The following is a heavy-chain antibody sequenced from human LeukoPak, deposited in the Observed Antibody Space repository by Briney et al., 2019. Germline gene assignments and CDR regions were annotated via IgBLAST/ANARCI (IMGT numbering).Heavy chain of an antibody. D-gene: IGHD2-2*01. CDR3: ASKYQQPLDY. J-gene: IGHJ4*02. V-gene: IGHV3-21*01. CDR2: ISSGSSFK. CDR1: GFAFSSYS. Sequence: GGSLRLSCAASGFAFSSYSMNWVRQAPGKGLEWVSSISSGSSFKYYADSVKGQFTISRDKAKNSLYLQMSSLRAEDTAVYYCASKYQQPLDYWGQGALVTVSS.